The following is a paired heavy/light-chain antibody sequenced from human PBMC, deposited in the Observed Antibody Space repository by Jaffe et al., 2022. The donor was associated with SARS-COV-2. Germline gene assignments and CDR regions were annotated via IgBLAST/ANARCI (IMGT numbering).Heavy chain of an antibody. CDR1: GFTFSNYG. J-gene: IGHJ6*02. D-gene: IGHD4-17*01. V-gene: IGHV3-30*18. CDR3: AKDWRYGLYHYYYGMDV. CDR2: ISYDGSYK. Sequence: QVQLVESGGGVVQPGRSLRLSCAASGFTFSNYGMHWVRQAPGKGLEWVAVISYDGSYKYYADSVKGRFTISRDNSKNTLYLQMNSLRAEDTAVYYCAKDWRYGLYHYYYGMDVWGQGTTVTVSS.
Light chain of an antibody. CDR2: GNN. CDR3: GTWISSLSAWV. V-gene: IGLV1-51*01. J-gene: IGLJ3*02. CDR1: SSNIGNNS. Sequence: QSVLTQPPSVSAAPGQKVTISCSGSSSNIGNNSLSWYQQLPETAPKLLIYGNNKRPSGIPDRFSGSKSGTSATLGITGLQTGDEADYYCGTWISSLSAWVFGGGTKLTVL.